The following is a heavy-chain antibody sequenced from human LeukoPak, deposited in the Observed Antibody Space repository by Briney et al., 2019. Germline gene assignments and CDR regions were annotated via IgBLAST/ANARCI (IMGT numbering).Heavy chain of an antibody. D-gene: IGHD5-12*01. CDR3: ARHPKRIIVPTSPVDYSGMGA. CDR2: ISSGGSTI. J-gene: IGHJ6*02. Sequence: GGSLRLSCAASGFTFSSYAMNWVRQAPGKGLEWVSYISSGGSTIYYADSVKGRFTISRDNAKNTLYLQMNSLRAEDTAVYYCARHPKRIIVPTSPVDYSGMGASGQKSTVTVSS. V-gene: IGHV3-48*03. CDR1: GFTFSSYA.